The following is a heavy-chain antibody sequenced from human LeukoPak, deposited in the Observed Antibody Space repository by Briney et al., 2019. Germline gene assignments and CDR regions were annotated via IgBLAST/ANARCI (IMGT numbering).Heavy chain of an antibody. CDR3: ASAIAVAGTDAFDI. V-gene: IGHV4-38-2*02. CDR1: GYSISSGYY. Sequence: SETLSLTCTVSGYSISSGYYWGWIRQPPGKGLEWIGSIYYSGSTYYNPSLKSRVTISVDTSKNQFSLKLSSVTAADTAVYYCASAIAVAGTDAFDIWGQGTMVTVSS. CDR2: IYYSGST. D-gene: IGHD6-19*01. J-gene: IGHJ3*02.